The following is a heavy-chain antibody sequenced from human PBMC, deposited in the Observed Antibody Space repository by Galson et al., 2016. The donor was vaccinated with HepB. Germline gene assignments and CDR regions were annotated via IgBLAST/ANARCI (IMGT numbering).Heavy chain of an antibody. CDR3: ASRGNAFDI. Sequence: QSGAEVKKPGESLKISCKGSGYRFTSYWIAWVRQMPGKGLEWMGTIYPDDSDARYRPSLQGQVTLSADKSINTAYLQWSSLKASDTAIYYCASRGNAFDIWGQGTMVTVSS. CDR1: GYRFTSYW. D-gene: IGHD1-1*01. V-gene: IGHV5-51*01. J-gene: IGHJ3*02. CDR2: IYPDDSDA.